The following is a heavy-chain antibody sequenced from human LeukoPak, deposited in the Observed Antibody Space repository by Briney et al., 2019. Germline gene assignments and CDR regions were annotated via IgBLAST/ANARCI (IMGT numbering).Heavy chain of an antibody. J-gene: IGHJ4*02. CDR1: GGSISGYY. D-gene: IGHD6-6*01. Sequence: SETLSLTCSVSGGSISGYYWSWIRQPPGQGLEWIGYIYYSGSTNYNPSLKSRVIISRDTSKNQFSLNLSSVTAADTAVYYCARHVSSAARLFDYWGQGTLVTVSS. CDR2: IYYSGST. V-gene: IGHV4-59*08. CDR3: ARHVSSAARLFDY.